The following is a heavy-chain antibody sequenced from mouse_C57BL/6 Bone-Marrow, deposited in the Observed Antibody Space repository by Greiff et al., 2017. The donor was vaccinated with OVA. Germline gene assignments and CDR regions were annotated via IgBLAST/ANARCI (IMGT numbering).Heavy chain of an antibody. Sequence: VQLQQPGAELVMPGASVKLSCKASGYTFTSYWMHWVKQRPGQGLEWIGEIDPSDSYTNYNQKFKGKSTLTVDKSSSTAYMQLSSLTSEDSAVYYCARSGLLLRSYWYFDVWGTGTTVTVSS. V-gene: IGHV1-69*01. D-gene: IGHD1-1*01. CDR1: GYTFTSYW. CDR3: ARSGLLLRSYWYFDV. J-gene: IGHJ1*03. CDR2: IDPSDSYT.